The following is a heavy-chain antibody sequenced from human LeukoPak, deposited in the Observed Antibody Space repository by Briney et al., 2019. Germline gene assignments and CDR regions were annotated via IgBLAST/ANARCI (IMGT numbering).Heavy chain of an antibody. CDR1: GGTFSSYA. Sequence: GSSVKVSCKASGGTFSSYAISWVRQAPGQGLEWMGGIIPIFGTANYAQKFQGRVTITTDESTSTAYMELSSLRSEDTAVYYCAHDFWSGYYSPPDHTLWSLASWGQGTLVTVSS. CDR3: AHDFWSGYYSPPDHTLWSLAS. J-gene: IGHJ4*02. D-gene: IGHD3-3*01. CDR2: IIPIFGTA. V-gene: IGHV1-69*05.